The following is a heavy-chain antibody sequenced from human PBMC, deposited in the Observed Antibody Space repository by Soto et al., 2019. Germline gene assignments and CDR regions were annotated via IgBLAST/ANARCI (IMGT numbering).Heavy chain of an antibody. CDR3: AKDYTGTTDY. D-gene: IGHD1-1*01. CDR2: ISYDGSNK. J-gene: IGHJ4*02. CDR1: GVPFSSYG. V-gene: IGHV3-30*18. Sequence: HPGGSLRLSCAASGVPFSSYGMHWVRQAPGKGLEWVAVISYDGSNKYYADSVKGRFTISRDNSKNTLYLQMNSLRAEDTAVYYCAKDYTGTTDYWGQGTLVTVSS.